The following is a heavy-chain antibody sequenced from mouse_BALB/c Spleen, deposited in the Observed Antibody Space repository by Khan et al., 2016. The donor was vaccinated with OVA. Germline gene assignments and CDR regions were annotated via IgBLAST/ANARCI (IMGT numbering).Heavy chain of an antibody. CDR1: GYTFTSYW. J-gene: IGHJ3*01. CDR3: AHHESSAAWLTY. Sequence: QVQLQQSGAELAKPGASVKMSCKASGYTFTSYWMHWVKQRPGQGLEWIGYINPSTGYTEYNQSFKDKATLTADKSSSTASMQLSCLTSEESTVYDCAHHESSAAWLTYWGQGTLSLALQ. CDR2: INPSTGYT. D-gene: IGHD6-1*01. V-gene: IGHV1-7*01.